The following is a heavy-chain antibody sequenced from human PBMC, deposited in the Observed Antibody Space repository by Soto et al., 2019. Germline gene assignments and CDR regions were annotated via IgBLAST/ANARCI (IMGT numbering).Heavy chain of an antibody. J-gene: IGHJ6*02. CDR3: VRQAKLTTVTANVGYYYGLDV. D-gene: IGHD4-4*01. Sequence: DVQLLESGGGLVQPGGSLRLSCAASGFRFSTYDMSWVRQAPGKGLEWVSVMSGSGSGTYYADSVKGRFTISRDNSKNPLYLQINSLRAEDTVVYYCVRQAKLTTVTANVGYYYGLDVWGQVTTVTVSS. CDR1: GFRFSTYD. CDR2: MSGSGSGT. V-gene: IGHV3-23*01.